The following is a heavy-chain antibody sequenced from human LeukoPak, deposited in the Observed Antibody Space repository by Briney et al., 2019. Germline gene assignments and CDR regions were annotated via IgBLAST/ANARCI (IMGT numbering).Heavy chain of an antibody. V-gene: IGHV1-69*05. Sequence: SVKVFCKASGGTFSSYAISWVRQAPGQGLEWMGRIIPIFGAANYAQKFQGRVTITTDESTSTAYMELSSLRSEDTAVYYCARDPSYYDSSGYYFDYWGQGTLVTVSS. CDR1: GGTFSSYA. J-gene: IGHJ4*02. CDR3: ARDPSYYDSSGYYFDY. CDR2: IIPIFGAA. D-gene: IGHD3-22*01.